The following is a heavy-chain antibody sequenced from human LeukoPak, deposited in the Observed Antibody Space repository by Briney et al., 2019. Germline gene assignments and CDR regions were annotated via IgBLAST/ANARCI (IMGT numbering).Heavy chain of an antibody. CDR3: ARGVYIAAAQYGY. V-gene: IGHV4-34*01. J-gene: IGHJ4*02. Sequence: SETLSLTCAVYGGSFSGYYWSWIRQPPGKGLEWIGEINDSGSTNYNPSLKSRVTILVDTSKNQLSPKLSSVTAADTAVYYCARGVYIAAAQYGYWGQGTLVTVSS. D-gene: IGHD6-13*01. CDR2: INDSGST. CDR1: GGSFSGYY.